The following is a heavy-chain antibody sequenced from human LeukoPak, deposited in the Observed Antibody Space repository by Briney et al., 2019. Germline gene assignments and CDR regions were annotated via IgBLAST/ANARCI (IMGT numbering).Heavy chain of an antibody. J-gene: IGHJ5*02. CDR2: IYYSGST. Sequence: SETLSLTCTLSGGSISSDDYYWSWIRQPPGKGLEWIGFIYYSGSTCYKPSLKSRVTISMDTSKNQFSLRLSSVTAADTAVYYCARCPPPGWFDPWGQGTLVTVSS. CDR3: ARCPPPGWFDP. V-gene: IGHV4-30-4*08. CDR1: GGSISSDDYY. D-gene: IGHD5/OR15-5a*01.